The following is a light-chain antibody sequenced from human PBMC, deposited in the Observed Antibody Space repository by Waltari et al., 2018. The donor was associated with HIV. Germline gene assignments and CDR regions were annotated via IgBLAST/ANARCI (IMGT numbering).Light chain of an antibody. CDR1: SSNIGAGFD. J-gene: IGLJ2*01. V-gene: IGLV1-40*01. Sequence: PGQRVTISCTGSSSNIGAGFDVHWYQHLPGTAPKLLIYSNSNRPSGVPDRFSGSKSGTSASLAITGLQAEDEADYYCQSYDSSLSALFGGGTKLTVL. CDR3: QSYDSSLSAL. CDR2: SNS.